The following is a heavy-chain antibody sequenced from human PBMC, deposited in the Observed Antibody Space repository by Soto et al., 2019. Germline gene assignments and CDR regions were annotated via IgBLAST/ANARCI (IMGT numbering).Heavy chain of an antibody. CDR3: ARGLDSVVTYYDYYGMDV. V-gene: IGHV1-8*01. CDR1: GYTFTSYD. D-gene: IGHD5-12*01. CDR2: MNPNSGNT. Sequence: QVQLVQSGAEVKKPGASVKVSCKASGYTFTSYDINWVRQATGQGLEWMGWMNPNSGNTGYAQKFQGRVTMTRNTSISTAYMELSSLRSEDTAVYYCARGLDSVVTYYDYYGMDVWGQGTTVTVSS. J-gene: IGHJ6*02.